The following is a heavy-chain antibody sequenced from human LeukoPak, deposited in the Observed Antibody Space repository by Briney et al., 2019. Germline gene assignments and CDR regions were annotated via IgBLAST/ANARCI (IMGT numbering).Heavy chain of an antibody. CDR3: ATTSYDSVRGSYR. V-gene: IGHV3-15*07. CDR2: IKSKTDGGTT. J-gene: IGHJ4*02. D-gene: IGHD3-16*02. Sequence: GGSLRLSCAASGFTFSNAWMNWVRQAPGKGLEWVGRIKSKTDGGTTDYAAPVKGRFTISRDDSKNTLYLQMNSLKTEDTAVHYCATTSYDSVRGSYRWGQGTLVTVSS. CDR1: GFTFSNAW.